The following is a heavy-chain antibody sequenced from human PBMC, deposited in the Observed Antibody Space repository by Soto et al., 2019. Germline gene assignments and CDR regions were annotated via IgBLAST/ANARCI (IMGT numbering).Heavy chain of an antibody. V-gene: IGHV3-74*01. CDR3: ARGGSTSWLRALDL. D-gene: IGHD6-13*01. CDR2: IDFDGRST. Sequence: EVQLVESGGGLVQPGGSLRLSCAVSGFTFSSYYMQWVRQGPGKGLVYVARIDFDGRSTVHADSVKGRFTISRDNAKNTLYLQMNSLGVEDTGVYYCARGGSTSWLRALDLWGLGTLVTVSS. CDR1: GFTFSSYY. J-gene: IGHJ5*02.